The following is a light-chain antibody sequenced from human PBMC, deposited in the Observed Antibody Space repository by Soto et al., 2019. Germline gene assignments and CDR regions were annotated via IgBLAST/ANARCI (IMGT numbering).Light chain of an antibody. CDR1: QSILYSPNNKNY. Sequence: DIVMTQSPDSLAVSLGERATINCKSSQSILYSPNNKNYLAWYQQKPGQPPKLLIYWASTRESGVPDRFSGSGSGTEFTLTISSLQAEDVAVYYCQQNSSSPAVTFGGGTKVEIK. CDR2: WAS. J-gene: IGKJ4*01. CDR3: QQNSSSPAVT. V-gene: IGKV4-1*01.